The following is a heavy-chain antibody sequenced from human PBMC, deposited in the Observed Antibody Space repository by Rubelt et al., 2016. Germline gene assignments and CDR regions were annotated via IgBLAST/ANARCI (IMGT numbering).Heavy chain of an antibody. CDR1: GLTFSSSA. Sequence: GLTFSSSAMHWVRQAPDKGLEWLAVISYDGSNKYYADSVKGRFTISRDNAKNTLYLQMNSLKTEDTAVYYCTTDNRPTPRLWFGELAYWGRGTLVTVSS. CDR2: ISYDGSNK. D-gene: IGHD3-10*01. J-gene: IGHJ4*02. CDR3: TTDNRPTPRLWFGELAY. V-gene: IGHV3-30*04.